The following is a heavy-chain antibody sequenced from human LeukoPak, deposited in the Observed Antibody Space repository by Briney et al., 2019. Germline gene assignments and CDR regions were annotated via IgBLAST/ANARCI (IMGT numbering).Heavy chain of an antibody. CDR2: ISAYNGNT. J-gene: IGHJ6*02. D-gene: IGHD2-2*02. Sequence: ASVKVSCKASGYTFTSYGISWVRQAPGQGLEWMGWISAYNGNTNYAQKLQGRVTMTRNTSLSTDYMELSSLRSEDTAVYYCARGGYFLPAAIWSYYYGMDVWGQGTTVTVSS. CDR3: ARGGYFLPAAIWSYYYGMDV. V-gene: IGHV1-18*04. CDR1: GYTFTSYG.